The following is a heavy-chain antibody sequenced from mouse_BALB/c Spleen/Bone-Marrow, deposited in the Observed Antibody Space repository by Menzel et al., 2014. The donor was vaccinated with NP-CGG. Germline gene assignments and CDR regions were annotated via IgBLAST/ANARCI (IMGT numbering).Heavy chain of an antibody. J-gene: IGHJ3*01. D-gene: IGHD2-3*01. CDR1: GYSFTGYT. Sequence: EVQGVESGPELVKPGASMKISCKASGYSFTGYTTNWVKQSHGKNLEWIGLINPYNGGTSYNQKFKGKATLTVDKSSSTAYMELLSLTSEDSAVYYCARFGADGYPRFAYWGQGTLVTVSA. CDR3: ARFGADGYPRFAY. CDR2: INPYNGGT. V-gene: IGHV1-18*01.